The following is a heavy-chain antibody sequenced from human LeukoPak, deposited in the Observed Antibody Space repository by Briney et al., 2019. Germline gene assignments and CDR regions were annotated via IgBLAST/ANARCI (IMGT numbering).Heavy chain of an antibody. CDR1: GGSISSSSYY. V-gene: IGHV4-39*07. Sequence: SETLSLTCTVSGGSISSSSYYWGWIRQPPGKGLEWIGSIYYSGSTYYNPSLKSRVTISVDTSKNQFSLKLSSVTAADTAVYYCARESYYYDSSGYYYMRVSYFDYWGQGTLVTVSS. CDR3: ARESYYYDSSGYYYMRVSYFDY. CDR2: IYYSGST. J-gene: IGHJ4*02. D-gene: IGHD3-22*01.